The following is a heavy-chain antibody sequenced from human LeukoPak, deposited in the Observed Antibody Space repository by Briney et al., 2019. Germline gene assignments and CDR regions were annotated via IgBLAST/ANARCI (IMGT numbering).Heavy chain of an antibody. V-gene: IGHV3-33*01. CDR3: ARNPPGDTAMAVDF. CDR2: IWYDGSNK. CDR1: GFTFSSYG. D-gene: IGHD5-18*01. J-gene: IGHJ4*02. Sequence: GRSLRLSCAASGFTFSSYGMHWVRQTPGKGLEWAAVIWYDGSNKYYADSVKGRFTISRDNSKNTLYLQMNSLTAEDTAVYYCARNPPGDTAMAVDFWGQGTLVTVSS.